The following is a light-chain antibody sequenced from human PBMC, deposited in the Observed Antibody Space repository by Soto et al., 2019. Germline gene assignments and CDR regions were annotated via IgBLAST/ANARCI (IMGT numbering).Light chain of an antibody. CDR1: SSDIGGYNY. Sequence: QPVLTQPASVSGSPGQSITISCTGTSSDIGGYNYVSWYQQHPGKAPKLILYEVSNRPSGVSNRFSGSKSGNTASLTISGLQAADEADYYCTSYTSSSTLYVFGTGTKVTVL. CDR3: TSYTSSSTLYV. J-gene: IGLJ1*01. V-gene: IGLV2-14*01. CDR2: EVS.